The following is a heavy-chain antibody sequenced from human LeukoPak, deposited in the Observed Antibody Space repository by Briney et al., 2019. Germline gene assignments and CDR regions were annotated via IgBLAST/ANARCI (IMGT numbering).Heavy chain of an antibody. Sequence: SQTLSLTCAISGDSVSSNSATWDWIRQSPSRGLEWLGRTYYRSMWYNDYAVSVKGQITINPDTSKNQFSLQLNSVTPEDTAVYYCARYYYYGMDVWGQGTTVTVSS. J-gene: IGHJ6*02. CDR2: TYYRSMWYN. CDR3: ARYYYYGMDV. CDR1: GDSVSSNSAT. V-gene: IGHV6-1*01.